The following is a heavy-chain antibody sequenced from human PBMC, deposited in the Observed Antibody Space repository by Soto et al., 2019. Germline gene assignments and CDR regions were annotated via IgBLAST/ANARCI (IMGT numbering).Heavy chain of an antibody. CDR1: GITFDDFA. CDR3: ALGSSSSLYSLNY. J-gene: IGHJ4*02. CDR2: INWDGDLL. Sequence: EVQLVESGGGLVQPGRSLRLSCAASGITFDDFAMHWVRQAPGKGLEWVSGINWDGDLLDYADSVKGRLTISRDKAKNSLYLQMSSLRREDKALYFCALGSSSSLYSLNYWGQGTLVTVSS. V-gene: IGHV3-9*01. D-gene: IGHD6-6*01.